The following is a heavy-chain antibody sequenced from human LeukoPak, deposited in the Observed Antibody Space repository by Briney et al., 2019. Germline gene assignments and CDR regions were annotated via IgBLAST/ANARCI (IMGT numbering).Heavy chain of an antibody. CDR1: GYIFINYY. J-gene: IGHJ6*02. V-gene: IGHV1-46*01. CDR3: AREGYGSGRRLGLDV. D-gene: IGHD3-10*01. Sequence: ASVKVSCKASGYIFINYYMHWVRQAPGQGLERMAIINPSGGSTTYAQNFQGRVTMTRDTSTSTVYLEVNSLRSDDTAVYYCAREGYGSGRRLGLDVWGQGTTVTVSS. CDR2: INPSGGST.